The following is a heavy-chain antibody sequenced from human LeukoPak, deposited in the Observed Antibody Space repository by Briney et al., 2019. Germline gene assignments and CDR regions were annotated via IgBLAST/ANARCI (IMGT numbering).Heavy chain of an antibody. CDR2: ISVGSDYI. J-gene: IGHJ4*02. CDR1: GFMFNGYS. D-gene: IGHD1-26*01. V-gene: IGHV3-21*01. Sequence: PGGSLRLSCAASGFMFNGYSMTWVRQAPGKGLEGVSYISVGSDYIFYTDSVKGRFTISRDNAKKSLYLQLNSLRVEDTAVYYCARWGLGPSFDYWGQGTRVTVSS. CDR3: ARWGLGPSFDY.